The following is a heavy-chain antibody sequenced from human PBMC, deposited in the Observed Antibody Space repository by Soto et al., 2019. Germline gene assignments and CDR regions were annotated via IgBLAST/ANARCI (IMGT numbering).Heavy chain of an antibody. V-gene: IGHV3-23*01. Sequence: EVQLLESGGGWVQPGGSLRLSCTASGFRFSDNAMSWVRQAPGKGPEWVAAISGYGDSKYYVASVKGRFTTSRDNHKSTLHLQINSMRPDATAVYYCAKCPSPFGGCERVYHWGQGTLVTVSS. CDR2: ISGYGDSK. D-gene: IGHD1-26*01. CDR1: GFRFSDNA. J-gene: IGHJ5*02. CDR3: AKCPSPFGGCERVYH.